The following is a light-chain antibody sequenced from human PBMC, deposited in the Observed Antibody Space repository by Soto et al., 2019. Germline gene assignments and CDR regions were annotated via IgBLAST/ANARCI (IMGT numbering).Light chain of an antibody. V-gene: IGLV1-47*01. CDR2: RNN. CDR1: SSNIGSNY. CDR3: AAWDDSLSGLYV. J-gene: IGLJ1*01. Sequence: QLVLTQPPSASGTPGQRVTISCSGSSSNIGSNYVYWYQQLPGTAPKLLIYRNNQRPSGVPDRFSGSKSGTSASLAISGLRSKDEADYYCAAWDDSLSGLYVFGTGTKVTVL.